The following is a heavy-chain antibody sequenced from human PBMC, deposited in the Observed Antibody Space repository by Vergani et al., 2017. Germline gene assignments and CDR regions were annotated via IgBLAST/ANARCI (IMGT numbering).Heavy chain of an antibody. D-gene: IGHD1-26*01. Sequence: EVQLLESGGGLVQPGGSLRLSCAASGFTFSTYAMTWVRQAPGKGLEWVSTISSDGGSTYYADSVKGRFTISRDNSKNTLSLQMNSLTAEDTALYYCAKDNGGSYSAWFDPWGQGTLVTVSS. CDR3: AKDNGGSYSAWFDP. CDR1: GFTFSTYA. V-gene: IGHV3-23*01. J-gene: IGHJ5*02. CDR2: ISSDGGST.